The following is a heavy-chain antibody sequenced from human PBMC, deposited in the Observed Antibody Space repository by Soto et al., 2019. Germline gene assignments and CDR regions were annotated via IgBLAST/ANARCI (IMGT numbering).Heavy chain of an antibody. J-gene: IGHJ6*02. CDR3: ARDPSAQLWLYYYYGMDV. CDR2: INPNSGGT. CDR1: GYTFTGYY. V-gene: IGHV1-2*02. Sequence: ASVKVSCKASGYTFTGYYMHWVLQAPGQGLEWMGWINPNSGGTNYAQKFQGRVTMTRDTSISTAYMELSRLRSDDTAVYYCARDPSAQLWLYYYYGMDVWGQGTTVTLSS. D-gene: IGHD5-18*01.